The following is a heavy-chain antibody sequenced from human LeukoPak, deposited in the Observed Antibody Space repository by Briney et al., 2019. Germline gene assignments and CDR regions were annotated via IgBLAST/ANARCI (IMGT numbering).Heavy chain of an antibody. CDR3: ARHVFSDGSPFDS. D-gene: IGHD3-10*01. CDR1: GDSITNNH. Sequence: SETLSLTCTVSGDSITNNHWSWLRQPPGKGLGWIGHISYTGSTNYNPSLKTRLTMSLDTSKNHFSLTLTSVTAADTALYYCARHVFSDGSPFDSWGQGSLVTVSS. V-gene: IGHV4-59*08. CDR2: ISYTGST. J-gene: IGHJ4*02.